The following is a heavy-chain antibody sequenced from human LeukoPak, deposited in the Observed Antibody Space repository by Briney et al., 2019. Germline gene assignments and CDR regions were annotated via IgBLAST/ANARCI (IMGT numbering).Heavy chain of an antibody. CDR2: ISSNGGST. CDR3: ARDGTNYYGSGSYYNRLIDY. D-gene: IGHD3-10*01. CDR1: GFTFSSYA. V-gene: IGHV3-64*01. Sequence: GGSLRLSCAASGFTFSSYAMHWVRQAPGKGLEYVSAISSNGGSTYYANSVKGRFTISRDNSKNTLYLQMNSLRAEDTAVYYCARDGTNYYGSGSYYNRLIDYWGQGTLVTVSS. J-gene: IGHJ4*02.